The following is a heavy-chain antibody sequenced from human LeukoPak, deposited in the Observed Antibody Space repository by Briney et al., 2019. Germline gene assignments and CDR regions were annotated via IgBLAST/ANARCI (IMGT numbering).Heavy chain of an antibody. CDR3: ARVRITMVRGVIYSGYYYYMDV. CDR1: GFTFDDYG. V-gene: IGHV3-20*04. CDR2: INWNGGST. J-gene: IGHJ6*03. Sequence: GGSLRLSCAASGFTFDDYGMSWVRHAPGKGLEWVSGINWNGGSTGYADSVKGRFTISRGNAKNSLYLQMNSLRAEDTAVYYCARVRITMVRGVIYSGYYYYMDVWGKGTTVTVSS. D-gene: IGHD3-10*01.